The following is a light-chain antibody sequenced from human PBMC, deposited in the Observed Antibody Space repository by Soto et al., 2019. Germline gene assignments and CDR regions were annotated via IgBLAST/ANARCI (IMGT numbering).Light chain of an antibody. V-gene: IGKV3-15*01. Sequence: IVMTQSPATLSVSPGERATLSFRSSQSVSSNLAWYQQKPGQAPRLLIYGASTRATGIPARFSGSGSGTEFTLTISSLQSEDFAVYYCQQYNNWPSWTFGQGTKVDIK. CDR1: QSVSSN. CDR3: QQYNNWPSWT. J-gene: IGKJ1*01. CDR2: GAS.